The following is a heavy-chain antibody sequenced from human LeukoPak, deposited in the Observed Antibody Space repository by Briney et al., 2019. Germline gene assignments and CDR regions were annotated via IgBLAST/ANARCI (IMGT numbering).Heavy chain of an antibody. V-gene: IGHV4-59*12. D-gene: IGHD3-10*01. J-gene: IGHJ4*02. CDR1: GGSISSYY. CDR2: ISYSGST. Sequence: SETLSLTCTVSGGSISSYYWSWIRQPPGKGLEWIGYISYSGSTNYNPSLKSRVTISVDTSRNQFSLKLSSVTAADTAVYYCARGRGYHGSGTYYNLVYWGQGTLVTVSS. CDR3: ARGRGYHGSGTYYNLVY.